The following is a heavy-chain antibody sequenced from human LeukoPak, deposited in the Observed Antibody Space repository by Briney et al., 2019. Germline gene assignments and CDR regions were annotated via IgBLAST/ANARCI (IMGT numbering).Heavy chain of an antibody. CDR1: GYTFTSYY. V-gene: IGHV1-46*01. CDR2: INPSGGST. CDR3: AREESGDYFDY. J-gene: IGHJ4*02. D-gene: IGHD3-10*01. Sequence: ASVKVSCKASGYTFTSYYMHWVRQAPGQGLEWMGIINPSGGSTSYAQKFQGRVTMTRDTSTSTVYMELSSPRSEDTAVYYCAREESGDYFDYWGQGTLVTVSS.